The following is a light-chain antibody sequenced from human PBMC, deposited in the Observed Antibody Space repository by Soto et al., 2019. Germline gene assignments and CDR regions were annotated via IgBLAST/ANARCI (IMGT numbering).Light chain of an antibody. Sequence: QAVLTQPASVSRSPGQSITISCTGTSSDVGKYNYVSWYQQHPAKAPKLMIFEVSNRPSGVSNRFSGSKSGNTASLTISGLQAEDEAEYYCSSYTGSSINTVVFGGGTKVTVL. CDR3: SSYTGSSINTVV. J-gene: IGLJ2*01. V-gene: IGLV2-14*01. CDR2: EVS. CDR1: SSDVGKYNY.